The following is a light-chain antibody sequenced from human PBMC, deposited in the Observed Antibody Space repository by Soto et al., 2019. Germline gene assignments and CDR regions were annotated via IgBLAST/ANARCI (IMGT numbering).Light chain of an antibody. CDR3: LHDYNYPYT. CDR2: SSS. V-gene: IGKV1-6*01. CDR1: QGIRNE. J-gene: IGKJ2*01. Sequence: AIQMTQSPSSLSASVGDRVTITCRASQGIRNELAWYQQKPGKAPRLLIYSSSTLQTGVPSRFSGSGSGTDFTLTISSLQAEDTATYFCLHDYNYPYTFGQGTKLQIK.